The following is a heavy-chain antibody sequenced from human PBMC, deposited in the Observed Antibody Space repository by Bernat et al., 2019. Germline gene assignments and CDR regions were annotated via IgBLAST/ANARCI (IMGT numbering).Heavy chain of an antibody. J-gene: IGHJ4*02. CDR1: GFTFSSYA. CDR2: ISGSGGST. V-gene: IGHV3-23*04. Sequence: VQLVESGGGVVQPGRSLRLSCAASGFTFSSYAMSWVRQAPGKGLEWVSAISGSGGSTYYADSVKGRFTISRDNSKNTLYLQMNSLRAEDTAVYYCAKGPGYCSGGSCSPRWFYFDYWGQGTLVTVSS. CDR3: AKGPGYCSGGSCSPRWFYFDY. D-gene: IGHD2-15*01.